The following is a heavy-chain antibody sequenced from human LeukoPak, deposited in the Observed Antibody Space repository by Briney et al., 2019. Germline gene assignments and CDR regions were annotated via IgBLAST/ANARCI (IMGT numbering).Heavy chain of an antibody. J-gene: IGHJ4*02. D-gene: IGHD4-17*01. Sequence: PGGSLRLSCGLSGFTFSTYWMSGARQARGEGVEWVANIRQDGSHKSYVGSVKGRFTISRDNAKNSLYLQMNSLRVEDAAVYYCARLGAPTSTVATNFDYWGQGTLVTVSS. CDR2: IRQDGSHK. CDR3: ARLGAPTSTVATNFDY. CDR1: GFTFSTYW. V-gene: IGHV3-7*01.